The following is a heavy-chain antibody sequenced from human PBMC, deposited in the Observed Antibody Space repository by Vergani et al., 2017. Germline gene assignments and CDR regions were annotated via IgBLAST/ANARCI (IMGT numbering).Heavy chain of an antibody. CDR2: IRGSGGST. V-gene: IGHV3-23*01. CDR1: GFTFSSYA. D-gene: IGHD3-3*01. CDR3: AAXDFWSGFNDYYMDV. Sequence: EVQLLESGGGLVQPGGSLRLSCAASGFTFSSYAMTWVRQAPGKGLEWVSAIRGSGGSTYYADSVKGRFTISRDNSKNTLYLQLNSLRAEDTAVYYCAAXDFWSGFNDYYMDVCGKGTTVTVSS. J-gene: IGHJ6*03.